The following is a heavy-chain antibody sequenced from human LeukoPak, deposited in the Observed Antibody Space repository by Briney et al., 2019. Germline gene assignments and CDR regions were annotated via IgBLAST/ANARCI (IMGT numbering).Heavy chain of an antibody. CDR1: GFTFSSYA. CDR3: AKRSTTTAAGASAFDY. CDR2: ISGSGDST. J-gene: IGHJ4*02. Sequence: GGSLRLSCAASGFTFSSYAMGWVRQAPGKGLEWVSAISGSGDSTYYADSVKGRFTISRDNSKNTLYLQMNSLRVEDTAIFYCAKRSTTTAAGASAFDYWGQGTLVTVSS. V-gene: IGHV3-23*01. D-gene: IGHD6-13*01.